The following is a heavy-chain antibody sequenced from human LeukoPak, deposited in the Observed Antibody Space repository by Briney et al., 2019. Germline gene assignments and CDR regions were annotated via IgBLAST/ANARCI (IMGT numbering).Heavy chain of an antibody. CDR1: GFTFSSYE. CDR3: ARGGEMATEYYTPYNWFDP. Sequence: GGSLRLSCAASGFTFSSYEMNWVRQAPGKGLEWVSYISSSGSTIYYADSVKGRFTISRDNAKNSLYLQMNSLRAEDTAVYYCARGGEMATEYYTPYNWFDPWGQGTLVTVSS. CDR2: ISSSGSTI. V-gene: IGHV3-48*03. D-gene: IGHD5-24*01. J-gene: IGHJ5*02.